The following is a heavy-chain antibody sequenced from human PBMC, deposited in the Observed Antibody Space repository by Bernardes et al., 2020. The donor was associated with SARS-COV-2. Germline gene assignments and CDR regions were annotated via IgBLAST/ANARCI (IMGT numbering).Heavy chain of an antibody. CDR2: IDPRDSYI. CDR3: GRGNDNSDYDDRHLDY. D-gene: IGHD3-22*01. CDR1: GYTITRFW. Sequence: GAYLKISSHASGYTITRFWITWVRPMPGKGLEWVGRIDPRDSYINYSPSLEGHVDISVDKSIGTAYLQWRSLRASDTAIYYCGRGNDNSDYDDRHLDYWGQGTLVTVSS. V-gene: IGHV5-10-1*01. J-gene: IGHJ4*02.